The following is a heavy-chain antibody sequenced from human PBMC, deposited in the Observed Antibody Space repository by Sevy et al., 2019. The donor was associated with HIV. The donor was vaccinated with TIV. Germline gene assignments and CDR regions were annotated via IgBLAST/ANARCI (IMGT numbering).Heavy chain of an antibody. CDR3: AGGDYVGIDY. V-gene: IGHV3-66*01. D-gene: IGHD4-17*01. J-gene: IGHJ4*02. CDR1: GFTVSSNY. Sequence: GGSLRLSCAASGFTVSSNYMTWVRQAPGKGLEWVAVVYSGGNTYYADSVKGRFTISRDNSKNMLYLQVNSLRVEDTAVYYCAGGDYVGIDYWGQGTLVTVSS. CDR2: VYSGGNT.